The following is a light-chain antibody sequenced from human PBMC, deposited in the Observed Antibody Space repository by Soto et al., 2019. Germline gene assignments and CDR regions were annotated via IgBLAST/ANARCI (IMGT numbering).Light chain of an antibody. Sequence: AIRMTQSPSSISASTGDTVTITCRASQGVSTHLAWYQQKPGKAHKLLIYAASTLQIGVPSRFSGSGSGTDFTLTITSLQSEDFATYYCQQYYFYAHTFGPGTKVDIK. CDR2: AAS. J-gene: IGKJ3*01. CDR1: QGVSTH. V-gene: IGKV1-8*01. CDR3: QQYYFYAHT.